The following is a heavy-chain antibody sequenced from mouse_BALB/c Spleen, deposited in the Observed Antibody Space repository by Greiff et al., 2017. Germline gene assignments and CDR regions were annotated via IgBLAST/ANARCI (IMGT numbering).Heavy chain of an antibody. CDR1: GFTFTDYY. Sequence: EVKLVESGGGLVQPGGSLCLSCATSGFTFTDYYMSWVRQPPGKALEWLGFIRDKANGYTTESSASVKGRFTISSDNSQSILYLQMKTLRAEDSATYYCARDYDGYAMDYWGQGTSVTVSA. D-gene: IGHD2-12*01. V-gene: IGHV7-3*02. J-gene: IGHJ4*01. CDR3: ARDYDGYAMDY. CDR2: IRDKANGYTT.